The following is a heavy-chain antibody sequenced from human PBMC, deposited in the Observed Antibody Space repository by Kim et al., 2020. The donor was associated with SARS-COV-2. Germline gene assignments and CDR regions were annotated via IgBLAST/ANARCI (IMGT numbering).Heavy chain of an antibody. J-gene: IGHJ6*02. CDR2: INTNTGNP. V-gene: IGHV7-4-1*02. CDR1: GYTFTSYA. CDR3: ARDPDGGEYSSGWYYYYGMDV. Sequence: ASVKVSCKASGYTFTSYAMNWVRQAPGQGLEWMGWINTNTGNPTYAQGFTGRFVFSLDTSVSTAYLQISSLKAEDTAVYYCARDPDGGEYSSGWYYYYGMDVWGQGTTVTVSS. D-gene: IGHD6-19*01.